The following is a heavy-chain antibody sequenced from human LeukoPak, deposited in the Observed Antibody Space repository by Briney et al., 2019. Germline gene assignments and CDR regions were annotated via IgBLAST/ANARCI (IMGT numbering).Heavy chain of an antibody. V-gene: IGHV3-21*01. Sequence: PGGSLRLSCAASGFTFSSYSMNWVRQAPGKGLEWVSSISSSSSYIYYADSLKGRFTISRDNAKNSLYLQMNSLRAEDTAVYYCARDGGSIIGTPGLFGYWGPGTLVTVSS. CDR3: ARDGGSIIGTPGLFGY. CDR2: ISSSSSYI. D-gene: IGHD2-15*01. CDR1: GFTFSSYS. J-gene: IGHJ4*02.